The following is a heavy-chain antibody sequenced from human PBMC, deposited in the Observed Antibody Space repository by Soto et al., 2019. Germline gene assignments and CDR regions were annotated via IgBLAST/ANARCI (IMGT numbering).Heavy chain of an antibody. CDR2: ISYDGTNK. V-gene: IGHV3-30-3*01. Sequence: QVQLVESGGGVVQPGRSLRLSCAASGFSFSISPMHWVRQAPGKGPEWVALISYDGTNKFYADFGKGRFTISRDNSKSTLYLQVDSLGPEAAAVYDCGRDPKTSGGQHWAFNYFDSWGQGTLVTVSS. J-gene: IGHJ4*02. CDR1: GFSFSISP. CDR3: GRDPKTSGGQHWAFNYFDS. D-gene: IGHD7-27*01.